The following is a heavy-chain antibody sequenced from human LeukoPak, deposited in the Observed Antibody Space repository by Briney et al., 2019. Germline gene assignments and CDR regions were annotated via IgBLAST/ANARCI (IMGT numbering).Heavy chain of an antibody. J-gene: IGHJ3*02. CDR2: IYYSGST. V-gene: IGHV4-59*01. CDR1: GGSIDTYY. Sequence: SSETLSLTCTVSGGSIDTYYWNWIRQPPGKGLEWIGYIYYSGSTNYNPPLKSRVTISVDTSKNQFSLKLSSVTAADTAVYYCAREMATLRAFDIWGQGTLVTVSS. CDR3: AREMATLRAFDI. D-gene: IGHD5-24*01.